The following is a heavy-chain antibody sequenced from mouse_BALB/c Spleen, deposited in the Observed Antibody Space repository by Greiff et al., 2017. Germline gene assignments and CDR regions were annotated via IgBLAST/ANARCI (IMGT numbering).Heavy chain of an antibody. D-gene: IGHD1-1*01. Sequence: EVKLMESGGGLVQPGGSLRLSCATSGFTFTDYYMSWVRQPPGKALEWLGFIRNKANGYTTEYSASVKGRFTISRDNSQSILYLQMNTLRAEDSATYYCARDDYGSSFLDYWGQGTTLTVSS. CDR2: IRNKANGYTT. J-gene: IGHJ2*01. V-gene: IGHV7-3*02. CDR1: GFTFTDYY. CDR3: ARDDYGSSFLDY.